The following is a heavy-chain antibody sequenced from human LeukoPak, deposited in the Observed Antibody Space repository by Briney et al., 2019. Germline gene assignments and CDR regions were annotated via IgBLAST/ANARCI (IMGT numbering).Heavy chain of an antibody. CDR2: ISYDGSNK. Sequence: PGGSLRLSCAASGFIFSSYAMHWVRQAPGKGLEWVAVISYDGSNKYYADSVKGRFTISRDNSKNTLYLQMNSLRAEDTAVYYCARAHYDSSGYYLNSFDYWGQGTLVTVSS. CDR3: ARAHYDSSGYYLNSFDY. D-gene: IGHD3-22*01. J-gene: IGHJ4*02. V-gene: IGHV3-30-3*01. CDR1: GFIFSSYA.